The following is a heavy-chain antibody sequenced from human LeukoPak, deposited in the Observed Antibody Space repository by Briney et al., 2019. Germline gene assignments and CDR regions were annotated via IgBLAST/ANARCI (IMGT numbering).Heavy chain of an antibody. J-gene: IGHJ3*02. D-gene: IGHD4-17*01. V-gene: IGHV3-64*01. Sequence: GGSLRLSCAASGFTFSSYAMHWVRQAPGKGLEYVSAISSNGGSTYYANSVKGRFTISRDNSKNTLYLQMGSLRAEDMAVYCCATSGDQDAFDIWGQGTMVTVSS. CDR2: ISSNGGST. CDR1: GFTFSSYA. CDR3: ATSGDQDAFDI.